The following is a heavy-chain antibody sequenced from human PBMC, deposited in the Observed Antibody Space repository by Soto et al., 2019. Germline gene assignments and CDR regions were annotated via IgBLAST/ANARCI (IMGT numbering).Heavy chain of an antibody. CDR2: IYQSGST. V-gene: IGHV4-30-2*01. D-gene: IGHD2-8*01. CDR1: GGSISSGGYS. CDR3: ARWWMYAPRFDP. Sequence: QLQLQESGSGLVKPSQTLSLTCAVSGGSISSGGYSWSWIRQPPGKGLEWIGYIYQSGSTYYNPSLKSRVTISVDRSKNQFSLKLSSVTAAYTAVYYCARWWMYAPRFDPWGPGTLVTVSS. J-gene: IGHJ5*02.